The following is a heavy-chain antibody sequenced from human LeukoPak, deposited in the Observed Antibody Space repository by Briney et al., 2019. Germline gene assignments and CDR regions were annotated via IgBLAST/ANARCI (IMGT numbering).Heavy chain of an antibody. J-gene: IGHJ4*02. V-gene: IGHV4-61*02. Sequence: GRIYTSGSTNYNPSLKSRVTISVDTSKNQFSLKLSSVTAADTAVYYCAREAAFGVVKGWDYWGQGTLVTVS. CDR2: IYTSGST. D-gene: IGHD3-3*01. CDR3: AREAAFGVVKGWDY.